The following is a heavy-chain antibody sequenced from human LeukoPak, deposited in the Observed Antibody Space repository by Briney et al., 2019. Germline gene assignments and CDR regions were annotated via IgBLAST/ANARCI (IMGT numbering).Heavy chain of an antibody. V-gene: IGHV3-23*01. J-gene: IGHJ3*02. Sequence: GGSLRLSCAASGFTFSSFARSWVRQAPGKGLEWVASISGSGANIYNADSVRGRFTISRDNSKNTLFLQMNSLRAGDTAVYYCAKGPRTIVGASTAFDIWGQGAMVTVSS. CDR3: AKGPRTIVGASTAFDI. CDR1: GFTFSSFA. CDR2: ISGSGANI. D-gene: IGHD1-26*01.